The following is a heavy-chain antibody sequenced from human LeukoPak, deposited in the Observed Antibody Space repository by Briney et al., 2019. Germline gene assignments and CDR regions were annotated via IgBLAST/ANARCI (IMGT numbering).Heavy chain of an antibody. CDR1: GGSFSGYY. Sequence: PSETLSLTCAVYGGSFSGYYWSWIRRPPGKGLEWIGEINHSGSTNYNPSLKSRVTISVDTSKNQFSLKLSSVTAADTAVYYCARGRYCSSTSCYKAGGWFDPWGQGTLVTVSS. J-gene: IGHJ5*02. V-gene: IGHV4-34*01. CDR3: ARGRYCSSTSCYKAGGWFDP. D-gene: IGHD2-2*02. CDR2: INHSGST.